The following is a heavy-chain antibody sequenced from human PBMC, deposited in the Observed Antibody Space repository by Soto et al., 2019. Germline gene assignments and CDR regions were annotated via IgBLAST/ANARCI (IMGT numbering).Heavy chain of an antibody. CDR2: IIPIFGTA. D-gene: IGHD2-2*01. CDR1: GGTFSSYA. CDR3: ARDRSSTSCYYYYGMDV. V-gene: IGHV1-69*13. Sequence: GASVKVSCTASGGTFSSYAIIWVRQAPGQGLEWMGGIIPIFGTANYAQKFQGRVTITADESTSTAYMELSSLRSEDTAVYYCARDRSSTSCYYYYGMDVWGQGTTVTVSS. J-gene: IGHJ6*02.